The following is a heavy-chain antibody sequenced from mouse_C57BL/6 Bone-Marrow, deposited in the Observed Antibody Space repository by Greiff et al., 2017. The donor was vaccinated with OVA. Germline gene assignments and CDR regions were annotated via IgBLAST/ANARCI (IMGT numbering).Heavy chain of an antibody. CDR3: SLYYINSYYFDY. V-gene: IGHV14-3*01. CDR2: IDPANGNT. D-gene: IGHD2-5*01. Sequence: VQLQQSVAELVRPGASVKLSCTASGFTIKNTYMHWVKQRPEQGLEWIGRIDPANGNTKSAQKFQGKATLTADPSSHTAYLQLSSLTSEDTAIYYCSLYYINSYYFDYWGQGTTLTVSS. J-gene: IGHJ2*01. CDR1: GFTIKNTY.